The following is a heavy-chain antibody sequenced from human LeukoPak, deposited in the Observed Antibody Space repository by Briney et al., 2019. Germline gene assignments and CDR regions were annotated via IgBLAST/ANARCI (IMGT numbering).Heavy chain of an antibody. Sequence: ASVKVSCKASGGTFSSYTISWVRQAPGQGLEWMGGIIPIFGTANYAQKFQGRVTITADESTSTAYMELSSLRSEDTAVYYCASQRFGCSSTSCYRLNWFDPWGQGTLVTVSS. CDR2: IIPIFGTA. CDR3: ASQRFGCSSTSCYRLNWFDP. CDR1: GGTFSSYT. D-gene: IGHD2-2*01. J-gene: IGHJ5*02. V-gene: IGHV1-69*01.